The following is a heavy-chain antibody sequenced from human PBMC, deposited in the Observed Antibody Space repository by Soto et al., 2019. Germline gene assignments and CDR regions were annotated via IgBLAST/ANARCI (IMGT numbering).Heavy chain of an antibody. CDR1: GGSISSYC. D-gene: IGHD1-20*01. V-gene: IGHV4-59*01. CDR2: IYYSGST. J-gene: IGHJ4*02. Sequence: PSETLSLTCTVSGGSISSYCWSWIRQPPGKGLEWIGYIYYSGSTNYNPSLKSRVTISVDTSKNQFSLKLSSATAADTAVYYCARPTYNSGSPFDYWGQGTLVTVSS. CDR3: ARPTYNSGSPFDY.